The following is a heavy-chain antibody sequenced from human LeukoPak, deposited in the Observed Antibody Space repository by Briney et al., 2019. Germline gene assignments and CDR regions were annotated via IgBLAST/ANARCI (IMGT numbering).Heavy chain of an antibody. CDR3: ARGGSVRDIVVVPAAMGAFDI. CDR2: INHSGST. J-gene: IGHJ3*02. V-gene: IGHV4-34*01. CDR1: GGSFSGYY. Sequence: PSETLSLTCAAYGGSFSGYYWSWIRQPPGKGLEWIGEINHSGSTNYNPSLKSRVTISVDTSKNQFSLKLSSVTAADTAVYYCARGGSVRDIVVVPAAMGAFDIWGQGTMVTVSS. D-gene: IGHD2-2*01.